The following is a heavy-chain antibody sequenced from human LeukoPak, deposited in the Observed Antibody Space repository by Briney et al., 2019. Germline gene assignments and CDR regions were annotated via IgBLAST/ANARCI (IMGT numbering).Heavy chain of an antibody. CDR2: FSAYNGNT. Sequence: GAAVKVSCKASGYTFTGYGISLGRLAPGQGLGWMGWFSAYNGNTNYAQKLQGRVTMTTDTSTSTAYMELRRLRSDDTAVYYCARCDIFTGCYDWGQGTLVTVSS. J-gene: IGHJ4*02. D-gene: IGHD3-9*01. V-gene: IGHV1-18*01. CDR1: GYTFTGYG. CDR3: ARCDIFTGCYD.